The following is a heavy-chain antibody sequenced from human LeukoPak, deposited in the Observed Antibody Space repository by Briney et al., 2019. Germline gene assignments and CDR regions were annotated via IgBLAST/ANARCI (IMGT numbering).Heavy chain of an antibody. Sequence: PSETLSLTCAVYGGSFSGYYWSWIRQPPGKGLEWIGEINHSGSTNYNPSLKSRVTISVDTSKNQSSLKLSSVTAADTAVYYCARGAVGAFDPWGQGTLVTVSS. J-gene: IGHJ5*02. D-gene: IGHD1-26*01. V-gene: IGHV4-34*01. CDR1: GGSFSGYY. CDR3: ARGAVGAFDP. CDR2: INHSGST.